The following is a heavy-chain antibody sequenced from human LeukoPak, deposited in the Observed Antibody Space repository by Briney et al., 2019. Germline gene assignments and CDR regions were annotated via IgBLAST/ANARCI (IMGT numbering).Heavy chain of an antibody. CDR2: IYRDGNT. D-gene: IGHD2-2*02. J-gene: IGHJ3*02. CDR3: ARYTFRAVDI. CDR1: GLSLSVNY. V-gene: IGHV3-53*01. Sequence: GGSLRLSCAASGLSLSVNYMTWVRQSPGKGLEWLSNIYRDGNTYYADSVNGRFSNSRDDYKNTLYLEMNSLRAEDTALYYCARYTFRAVDIWGQGSMVTVSS.